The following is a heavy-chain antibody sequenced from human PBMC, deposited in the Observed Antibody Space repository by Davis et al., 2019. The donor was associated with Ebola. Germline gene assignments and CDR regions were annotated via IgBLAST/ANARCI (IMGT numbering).Heavy chain of an antibody. CDR1: GFIFSVYE. V-gene: IGHV3-30*04. J-gene: IGHJ4*02. CDR2: VSHSERET. CDR3: ARAVFHEVLDY. Sequence: PGGSLRLSCVASGFIFSVYEMNWVRQAPGKGLEWVAVVSHSERETFYADSVKGRFTISRDNSENTLYLQMNSLTADDTALYYCARAVFHEVLDYWGQGTPVTVSS. D-gene: IGHD3-3*01.